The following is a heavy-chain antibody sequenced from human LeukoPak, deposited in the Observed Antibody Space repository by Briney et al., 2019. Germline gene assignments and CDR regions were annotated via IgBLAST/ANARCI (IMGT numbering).Heavy chain of an antibody. CDR3: ARAAGHYFDY. J-gene: IGHJ4*02. CDR2: ITSTSGDM. V-gene: IGHV3-21*06. CDR1: GFTFRSYN. D-gene: IGHD3-10*01. Sequence: WGSLRLSCAASGFTFRSYNMNWVRQAPGKGLEWVSFITSTSGDMLYADSVKGRFTISRDNAKNTLYLQMNSLRAEDTAVYFCARAAGHYFDYWGQGSLLTVSS.